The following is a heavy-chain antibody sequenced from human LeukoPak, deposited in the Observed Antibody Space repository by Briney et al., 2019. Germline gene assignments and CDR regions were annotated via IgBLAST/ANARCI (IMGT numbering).Heavy chain of an antibody. CDR2: ISSTSSYI. Sequence: GGSLRLSCAASGFTFSSYTINWIRQAPGKGLDWVSSISSTSSYIYYADSVKGRFTISRDNAKNSLYLQMNSLRAEDTAEYYCARVIGSCGYTRCYSHSDYWGRGTLVTVSS. V-gene: IGHV3-21*01. CDR3: ARVIGSCGYTRCYSHSDY. CDR1: GFTFSSYT. J-gene: IGHJ4*02. D-gene: IGHD2-2*01.